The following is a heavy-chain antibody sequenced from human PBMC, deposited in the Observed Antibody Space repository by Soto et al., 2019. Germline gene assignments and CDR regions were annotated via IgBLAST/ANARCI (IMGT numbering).Heavy chain of an antibody. CDR3: ARVPVS. J-gene: IGHJ5*02. V-gene: IGHV4-31*03. CDR2: IYYSGST. CDR1: GGSISSGGYS. Sequence: QVQLQESGPGLVKPSQTLSLTCTVSGGSISSGGYSWSWIRQHPGKGLEWIGYIYYSGSTYYNLSLKSRVTISVDTSKNHFSLKLPSVTAADTDVYYCARVPVSWGQGTLVTVSS.